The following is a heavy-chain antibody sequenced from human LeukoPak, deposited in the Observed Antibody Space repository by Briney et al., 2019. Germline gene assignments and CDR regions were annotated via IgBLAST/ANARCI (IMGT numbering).Heavy chain of an antibody. Sequence: GGSLRLSCAASGFTFSSYSMNWVRQALGKGLEWVSSISSSSSYIYYADSVKGRFTISRDNSKNTLYPQMNSLRAEDTAVYYCAILGGDIVVVTAMDAFDIWGQGAMDTVSS. J-gene: IGHJ3*02. CDR3: AILGGDIVVVTAMDAFDI. CDR2: ISSSSSYI. V-gene: IGHV3-21*01. CDR1: GFTFSSYS. D-gene: IGHD2-21*02.